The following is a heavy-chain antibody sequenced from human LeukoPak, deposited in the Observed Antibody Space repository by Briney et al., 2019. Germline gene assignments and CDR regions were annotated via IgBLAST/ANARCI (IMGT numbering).Heavy chain of an antibody. V-gene: IGHV3-23*01. CDR2: ISGSGGST. CDR3: AKDKGGTLDPEEWFDP. J-gene: IGHJ5*02. CDR1: GFTFSSYA. D-gene: IGHD3/OR15-3a*01. Sequence: PGGSLRLSCAASGFTFSSYAMSWVRQAPGKGLEWVSAISGSGGSTYYADSVKGRFTISRDNSKNTLYLQMNSLRAEDTAVYYCAKDKGGTLDPEEWFDPWGQGALVTVSS.